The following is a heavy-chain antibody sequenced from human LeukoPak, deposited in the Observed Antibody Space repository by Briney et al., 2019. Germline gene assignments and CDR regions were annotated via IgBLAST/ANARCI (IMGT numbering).Heavy chain of an antibody. J-gene: IGHJ5*02. Sequence: GGSLRLSCATSGFTLSDHYLDWVRQAPGKGLEWVGRSRNKANNYSSEYAASVRGRFTISRDDSSNSVDLQISSLKMEGSAVYYCTRGRQFGHWGQGTLVTVSS. CDR2: SRNKANNYSS. CDR3: TRGRQFGH. CDR1: GFTLSDHY. V-gene: IGHV3-72*01.